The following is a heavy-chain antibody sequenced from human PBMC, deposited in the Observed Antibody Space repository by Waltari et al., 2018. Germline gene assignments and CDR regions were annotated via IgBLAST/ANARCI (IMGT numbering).Heavy chain of an antibody. CDR2: FYPAGST. J-gene: IGHJ4*02. CDR1: GFTVSTTH. D-gene: IGHD5-18*01. V-gene: IGHV3-66*02. Sequence: DVQLVESGGGLVHPGGSLRLSCAASGFTVSTTHMSWVRQAPGKGLGWVSIFYPAGSTYNADSVVGRFTISRDVSQNTLHLQMNNLRPEDTAVYYCSRARDEDTAMVFFDHWGQGTLVSVSS. CDR3: SRARDEDTAMVFFDH.